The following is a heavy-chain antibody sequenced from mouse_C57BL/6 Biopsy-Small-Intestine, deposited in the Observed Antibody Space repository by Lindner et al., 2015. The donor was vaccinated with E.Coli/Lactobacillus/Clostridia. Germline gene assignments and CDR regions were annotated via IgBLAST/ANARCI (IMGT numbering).Heavy chain of an antibody. CDR3: SRWGLKPLYAMDF. Sequence: VQLQESGGGLVKPGGSLKLSCAASGFTFSDYGMHWVRQAPEKGLKWVAYISSGGGTIYYADTVKGRLTISRDNAKNILFLQMTSLRSEDTAMYYCSRWGLKPLYAMDFWGQGTSVTVSS. J-gene: IGHJ4*01. CDR2: ISSGGGTI. CDR1: GFTFSDYG. V-gene: IGHV5-17*01. D-gene: IGHD2-4*01.